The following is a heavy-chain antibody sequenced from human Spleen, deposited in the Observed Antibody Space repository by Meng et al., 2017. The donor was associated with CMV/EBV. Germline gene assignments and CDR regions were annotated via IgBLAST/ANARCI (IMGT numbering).Heavy chain of an antibody. Sequence: GGSLRLSCAASGFFFSLNGMHWVRQAPGKGLEWVTVISYDGSNKYYADSVKGRFTISRDNSKNTLHLQMDSLRVEDTAMYYCARDHIGYCSSTSCYRDYYGMDVWGQGTTVTVSS. D-gene: IGHD2-2*01. V-gene: IGHV3-30*19. CDR3: ARDHIGYCSSTSCYRDYYGMDV. CDR2: ISYDGSNK. J-gene: IGHJ6*02. CDR1: GFFFSLNG.